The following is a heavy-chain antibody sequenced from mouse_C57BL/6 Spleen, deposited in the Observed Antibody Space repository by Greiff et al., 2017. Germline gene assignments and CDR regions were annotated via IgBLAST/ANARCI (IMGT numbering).Heavy chain of an antibody. J-gene: IGHJ4*01. CDR3: ARWGTGKYSYYAMAY. Sequence: EVQLQQSGPELVKPGASVKISCKASGYSFTGYYMHWVKQSHGNILDWIGYIYPYNGVSSYNQKFKGKATLTVDKSSSTAYMELRSLTSEDSAVYYWARWGTGKYSYYAMAYWGQGTSGTVSS. CDR2: IYPYNGVS. V-gene: IGHV1-31*01. D-gene: IGHD4-1*01. CDR1: GYSFTGYY.